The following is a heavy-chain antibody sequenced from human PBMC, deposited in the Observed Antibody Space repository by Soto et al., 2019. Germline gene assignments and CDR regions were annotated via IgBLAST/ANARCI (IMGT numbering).Heavy chain of an antibody. V-gene: IGHV4-34*01. Sequence: QVQLQQWGAGLLKPSETLSLTCAVYGGFVSSGNYYWSWIRQPPGKGLEWIGEMSHSGGNHINPSLKSRVTISVDTSKNQFYLKMSSVTAADTALYYCARVERGTATTVVDAFDIWGPGTMVTVSS. CDR2: MSHSGGN. D-gene: IGHD1-1*01. CDR3: ARVERGTATTVVDAFDI. J-gene: IGHJ3*02. CDR1: GGFVSSGNYY.